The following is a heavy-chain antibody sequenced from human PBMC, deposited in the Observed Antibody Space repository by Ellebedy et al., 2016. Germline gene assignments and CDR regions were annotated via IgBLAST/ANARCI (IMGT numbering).Heavy chain of an antibody. CDR2: ISPGGNT. D-gene: IGHD3-22*01. CDR3: ASVYYDTSGYYYVPRFDY. V-gene: IGHV4-4*02. CDR1: GGSISSKYW. J-gene: IGHJ4*02. Sequence: SETLSLXCAVSGGSISSKYWWSWVRQPPGKGLEWIGEISPGGNTNYSPSLKSRVTMSVDKSKNQFSLKLTSVTAADTAVYYCASVYYDTSGYYYVPRFDYWGQGTLVTVSS.